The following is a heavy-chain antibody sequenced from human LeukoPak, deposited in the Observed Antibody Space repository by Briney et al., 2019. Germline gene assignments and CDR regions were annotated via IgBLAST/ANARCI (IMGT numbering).Heavy chain of an antibody. J-gene: IGHJ4*02. CDR1: GFTFSSYA. D-gene: IGHD3-22*01. Sequence: GGSLRLSCAASGFTFSSYAMSWVRQAPGKGLEWVSTLSGSGGNTYYADSVKGRVTISRDNSKNTLYLQMNSLRAEDTAVYHCAKGSYYYDSADYFDYWSQGTLVTVSS. V-gene: IGHV3-23*01. CDR3: AKGSYYYDSADYFDY. CDR2: LSGSGGNT.